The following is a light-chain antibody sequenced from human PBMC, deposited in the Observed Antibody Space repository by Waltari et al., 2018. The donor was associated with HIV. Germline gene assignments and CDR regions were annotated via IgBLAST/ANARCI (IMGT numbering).Light chain of an antibody. V-gene: IGLV3-21*02. Sequence: SYVLTQPPSVAVAPGQTATIPCGGNNVGNKNVHWYQQKAGQAPLLVVYDTSDRPSGIPDRFSGFSSGNTATLTISRVEAGDEADYYCQVWDSRTDHVIFGGGTKLTVL. CDR1: NVGNKN. CDR3: QVWDSRTDHVI. CDR2: DTS. J-gene: IGLJ2*01.